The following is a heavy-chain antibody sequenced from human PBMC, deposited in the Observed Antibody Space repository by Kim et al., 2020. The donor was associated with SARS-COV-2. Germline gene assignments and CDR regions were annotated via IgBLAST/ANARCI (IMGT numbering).Heavy chain of an antibody. V-gene: IGHV1-24*01. CDR1: GYTLTELS. J-gene: IGHJ5*02. Sequence: ASVKVSCKVSGYTLTELSMHWVRQAPGKGLEWMGGFDPEDGETIYAQKFQGRVTMTEDTSTDTAYMELSSLRSEDTAVYYCATAMSIRGGLYNWFDPWGQGTLVTVSS. D-gene: IGHD2-2*01. CDR2: FDPEDGET. CDR3: ATAMSIRGGLYNWFDP.